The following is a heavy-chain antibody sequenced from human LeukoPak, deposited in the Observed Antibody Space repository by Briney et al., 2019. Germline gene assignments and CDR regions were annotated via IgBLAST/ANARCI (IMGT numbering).Heavy chain of an antibody. J-gene: IGHJ4*02. D-gene: IGHD5-24*01. CDR3: ARDRGWLQFDF. V-gene: IGHV3-21*01. Sequence: PGGSLRLSCGVSGFTFSRYSMNWVRQAPGKGLEWVSSISGSSTSIYYADSVKGRFTISRDNAKNSLYLQMNSLRADDTAVYYCARDRGWLQFDFWGQGTLVTVSS. CDR1: GFTFSRYS. CDR2: ISGSSTSI.